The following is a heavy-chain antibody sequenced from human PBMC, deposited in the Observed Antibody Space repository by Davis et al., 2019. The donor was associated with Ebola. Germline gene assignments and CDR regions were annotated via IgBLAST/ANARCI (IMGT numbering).Heavy chain of an antibody. V-gene: IGHV3-48*01. J-gene: IGHJ4*02. CDR3: AKVLSGSYPLDY. CDR2: ISSSSSAI. Sequence: GESLKISCLASGFTFITYSMNWVRQAPGKGPEWVSYISSSSSAIYYADSVKGRFTISRDNSKNTLYLQMNSLRAEDTAVYYCAKVLSGSYPLDYWGQGTLVTVSS. CDR1: GFTFITYS. D-gene: IGHD1-26*01.